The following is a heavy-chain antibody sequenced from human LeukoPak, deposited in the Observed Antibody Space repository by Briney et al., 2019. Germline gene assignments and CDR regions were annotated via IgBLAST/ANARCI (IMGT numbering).Heavy chain of an antibody. Sequence: SETLSLTCTVSGGSITAYYWSWIRQPPGKGLEWIGYMYTTGNTNYNPSLASRVTLSLDASKNQFSLTLSSVTAADTAVYYCAKHDTLFGAAHFHMDVWGKGTTVTVSS. CDR2: MYTTGNT. CDR3: AKHDTLFGAAHFHMDV. D-gene: IGHD3-3*01. V-gene: IGHV4-59*08. CDR1: GGSITAYY. J-gene: IGHJ6*03.